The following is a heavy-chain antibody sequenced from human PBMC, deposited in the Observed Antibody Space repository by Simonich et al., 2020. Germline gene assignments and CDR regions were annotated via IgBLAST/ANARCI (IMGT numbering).Heavy chain of an antibody. CDR1: GGSFSGYY. CDR2: INHSVST. D-gene: IGHD1-1*01. V-gene: IGHV4-34*01. CDR3: ARGKGWKNAFDI. Sequence: QVQLQQWGSGLLKPSETLSPTCAVYGGSFSGYYWSWIRQPHGKGLEWSGEINHSVSTNYHPSLKSRVTISVDTSKNQFSLKLSSVTAADTAVYYCARGKGWKNAFDIWGQGTMVTVSS. J-gene: IGHJ3*02.